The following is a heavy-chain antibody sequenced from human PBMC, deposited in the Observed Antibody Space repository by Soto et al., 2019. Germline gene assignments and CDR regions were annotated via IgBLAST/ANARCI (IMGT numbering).Heavy chain of an antibody. CDR2: LNPNSGGT. V-gene: IGHV1-2*02. D-gene: IGHD2-2*02. Sequence: ASVKVSCKASGYTFSGYYIHWLRQAPGQVLEWMVCLNPNSGGTNYAQKFQGRVTVTRDTPTSTAYMELSRLTSDDTAVYYCARSLTEGYCTITGCYTRPLYGMDVWGQGTTVTVSS. CDR3: ARSLTEGYCTITGCYTRPLYGMDV. CDR1: GYTFSGYY. J-gene: IGHJ6*02.